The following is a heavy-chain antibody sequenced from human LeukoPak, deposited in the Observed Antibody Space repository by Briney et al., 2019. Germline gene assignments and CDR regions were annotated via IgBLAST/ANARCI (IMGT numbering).Heavy chain of an antibody. V-gene: IGHV3-7*01. CDR1: GFTFRRYW. CDR3: VRDHYYDSSGYYYGFDY. D-gene: IGHD3-22*01. J-gene: IGHJ4*02. CDR2: IKQDGSEK. Sequence: GGSLRLSCAASGFTFRRYWMGWVRQAPGKGLEWVANIKQDGSEKYYVDSVKGRFTISRDNAKNSLYLQMNSLRAEDTAVYYCVRDHYYDSSGYYYGFDYWGQGTLVTVSS.